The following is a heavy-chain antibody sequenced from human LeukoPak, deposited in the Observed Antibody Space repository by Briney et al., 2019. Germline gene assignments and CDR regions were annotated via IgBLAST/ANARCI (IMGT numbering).Heavy chain of an antibody. D-gene: IGHD6-13*01. Sequence: PGGSLRLSCAASGFTFSGSAMHWVRQASGKGLEWVGRIRSKANSYATAYIASVKGRFTISRDDSKNTAYLQMNSLKTEDTAVYYCTRQKSAAGPFDYWGQGTLVTVSS. J-gene: IGHJ4*02. V-gene: IGHV3-73*01. CDR1: GFTFSGSA. CDR3: TRQKSAAGPFDY. CDR2: IRSKANSYAT.